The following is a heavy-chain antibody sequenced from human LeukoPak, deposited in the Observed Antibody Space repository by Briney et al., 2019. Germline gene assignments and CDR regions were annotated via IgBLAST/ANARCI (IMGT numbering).Heavy chain of an antibody. D-gene: IGHD2-2*01. Sequence: SETLSLTCTVSGGSISNRIYSWGWIRQPPGKGLEWIGNIHYTGSTYSNPSLKSRVTTSVDTSKKQFSLKLSSVTAADTAVYYCARYSAAAYYFDYWGQGTLVTVSS. CDR2: IHYTGST. V-gene: IGHV4-39*07. J-gene: IGHJ4*02. CDR1: GGSISNRIYS. CDR3: ARYSAAAYYFDY.